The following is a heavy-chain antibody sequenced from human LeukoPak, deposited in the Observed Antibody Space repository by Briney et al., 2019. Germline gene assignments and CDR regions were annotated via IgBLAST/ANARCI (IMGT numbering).Heavy chain of an antibody. V-gene: IGHV4-4*02. CDR3: ARVDYYYDMDV. Sequence: SETLSLTCAVSAGSISSRNWWSWVRQSPGKGLEWIGETSHSGSTNYNPSLESRVTMSVDKSKNQFSLKLSSVTAADTAVYYCARVDYYYDMDVWGQGTTVTVSS. CDR2: TSHSGST. CDR1: AGSISSRNW. J-gene: IGHJ6*02.